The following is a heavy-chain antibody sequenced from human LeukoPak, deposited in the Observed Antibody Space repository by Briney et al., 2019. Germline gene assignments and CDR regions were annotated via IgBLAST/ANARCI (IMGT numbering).Heavy chain of an antibody. CDR1: GGSISSYY. CDR3: ARGNGYLFDY. J-gene: IGHJ4*02. V-gene: IGHV4-59*01. Sequence: PSEALSLTCTVSGGSISSYYWSWIRQPPGKGLEWIGYIYYSGSTNYNPSLKSRVTISVDTSKNQFSLKLSSVTAADTAVYYCARGNGYLFDYWGQGTLVTVSS. D-gene: IGHD5-18*01. CDR2: IYYSGST.